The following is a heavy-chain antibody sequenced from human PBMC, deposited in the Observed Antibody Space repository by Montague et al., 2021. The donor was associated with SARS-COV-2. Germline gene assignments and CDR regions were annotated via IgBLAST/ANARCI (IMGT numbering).Heavy chain of an antibody. CDR2: IYWDDDK. CDR1: GFSLSTSGVG. Sequence: PALVKPTQTLTLTCTFSGFSLSTSGVGVGWIRQPPGKALEWLALIYWDDDKYYSTSLKTRLTISKDTSKNQVVLTMTNMDPVDTATYYCARRTYDILTGYDYGMDVWGQGTTVTVSS. D-gene: IGHD3-9*01. J-gene: IGHJ6*02. V-gene: IGHV2-70*01. CDR3: ARRTYDILTGYDYGMDV.